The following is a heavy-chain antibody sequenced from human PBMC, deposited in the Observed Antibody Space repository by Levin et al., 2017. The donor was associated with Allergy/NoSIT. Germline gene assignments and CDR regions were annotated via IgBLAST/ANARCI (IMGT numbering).Heavy chain of an antibody. CDR3: AKDRTYSLGPIPFDSFDY. CDR1: GFTSSSYG. J-gene: IGHJ4*02. CDR2: ISYDGRSA. D-gene: IGHD5-12*01. V-gene: IGHV3-30*18. Sequence: PGGSLRLSCAASGFTSSSYGMDWVRQAPGKGLEWVAAISYDGRSAFYADSVKGRFTISRDNSRNTLFLQMNSLRVEDTAVYYCAKDRTYSLGPIPFDSFDYWGQGTLVTVSS.